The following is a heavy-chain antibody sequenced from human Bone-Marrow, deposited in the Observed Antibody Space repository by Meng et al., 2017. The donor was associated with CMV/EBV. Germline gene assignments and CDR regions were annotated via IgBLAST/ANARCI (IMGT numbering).Heavy chain of an antibody. CDR1: GYTFRTYW. J-gene: IGHJ6*02. V-gene: IGHV1-69*04. Sequence: SVKVSCKGSGYTFRTYWIGWVRQAPGQGLEWMGRIIPILGIANYAQKFQGRVTITADKSTSTAYMELSSLRSEDTAVYYCARDKQLVLETHRYYGMDVWGQGTTVTVSS. D-gene: IGHD6-6*01. CDR3: ARDKQLVLETHRYYGMDV. CDR2: IIPILGIA.